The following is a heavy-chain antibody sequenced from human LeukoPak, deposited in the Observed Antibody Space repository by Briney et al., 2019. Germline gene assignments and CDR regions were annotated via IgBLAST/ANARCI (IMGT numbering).Heavy chain of an antibody. V-gene: IGHV1-46*01. CDR1: GYTFTNSY. CDR2: INPDGGNT. J-gene: IGHJ4*02. D-gene: IGHD5-18*01. Sequence: GASVKVSCKASGYTFTNSYIHWVRQAPGQVLEWMGLINPDGGNTNYAQNFQGRVTLTRDTSTSTAYMELSSLRSEDTAVYYCATKVLRSGYTYGFGNYWGQGTLVTVSS. CDR3: ATKVLRSGYTYGFGNY.